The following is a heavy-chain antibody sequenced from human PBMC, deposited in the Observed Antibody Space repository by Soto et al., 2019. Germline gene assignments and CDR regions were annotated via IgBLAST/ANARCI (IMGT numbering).Heavy chain of an antibody. J-gene: IGHJ4*02. Sequence: QVQLVESGGGVVQPGRSLRLSCAASGFTSSSYGMHWVRQAPGKGLEWVAVISYDGSNKYYADSVKGRFTISRDNSKNTLYLQMNSLRAEDTAVYYCAKETYSGPLDYWGQGTLVTVSS. CDR2: ISYDGSNK. D-gene: IGHD2-15*01. V-gene: IGHV3-30*18. CDR3: AKETYSGPLDY. CDR1: GFTSSSYG.